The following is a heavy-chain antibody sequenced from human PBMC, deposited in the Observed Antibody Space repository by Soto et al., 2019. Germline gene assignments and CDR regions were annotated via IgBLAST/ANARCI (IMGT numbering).Heavy chain of an antibody. Sequence: PGGSLRLSCAASGFTFSSYAMSWVRQAPGKGLEWVSAISGSGGSTYYADSVKGRFTISRDNSKNTLYLQMNSLRAEDTAVYYCAKHYCSSTSCYFGWFDPWGQVTLVTVSS. V-gene: IGHV3-23*01. D-gene: IGHD2-2*01. J-gene: IGHJ5*02. CDR2: ISGSGGST. CDR3: AKHYCSSTSCYFGWFDP. CDR1: GFTFSSYA.